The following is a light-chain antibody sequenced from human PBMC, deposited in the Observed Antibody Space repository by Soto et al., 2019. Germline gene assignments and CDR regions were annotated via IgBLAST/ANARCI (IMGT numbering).Light chain of an antibody. CDR3: QEYYSHSWT. CDR1: QSISKW. CDR2: KAS. Sequence: DIQITKSASTLSASVGDRVTITCRASQSISKWLAWYQQKPGKAPKFLIYKASNLQSGVPSRFSGSGSGTEFTLTISSVEPDDFATYFCQEYYSHSWTVGQGTKV. V-gene: IGKV1-5*03. J-gene: IGKJ1*01.